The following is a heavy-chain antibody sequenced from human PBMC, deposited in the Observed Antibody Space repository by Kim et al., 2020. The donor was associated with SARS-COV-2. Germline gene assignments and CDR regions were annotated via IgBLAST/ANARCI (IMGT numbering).Heavy chain of an antibody. V-gene: IGHV3-23*01. D-gene: IGHD6-19*01. CDR3: AKPSDSSGWYQRPIYYFDY. J-gene: IGHJ4*02. Sequence: GGSLRLSCAASGFTFSSYAMSWVRQAPGKGLEWVSAISGSGGSTYYADSVKGRFTISRDNSKNTLYLQMNSLRAEDTAVYYCAKPSDSSGWYQRPIYYFDYWGQGTLVTVSS. CDR1: GFTFSSYA. CDR2: ISGSGGST.